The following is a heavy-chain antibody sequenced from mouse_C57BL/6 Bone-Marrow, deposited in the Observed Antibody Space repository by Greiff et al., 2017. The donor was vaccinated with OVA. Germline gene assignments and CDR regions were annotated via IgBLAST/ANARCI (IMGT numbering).Heavy chain of an antibody. D-gene: IGHD1-1*01. CDR3: TRGPYYYGSSWDY. CDR1: CFPFTSYC. J-gene: IGHJ2*01. CDR2: ISPGNSDT. Sequence: EVQLQPSGTVLVRPGSSVTLSCKTSCFPFTSYCLPFVHPTPCQCLDWLGAISPGNSDTSYNQKFKGQATLTAVTSASTAYMELTSLTNEDSAVYYCTRGPYYYGSSWDYWGQGTTLTVSS. V-gene: IGHV1-5*01.